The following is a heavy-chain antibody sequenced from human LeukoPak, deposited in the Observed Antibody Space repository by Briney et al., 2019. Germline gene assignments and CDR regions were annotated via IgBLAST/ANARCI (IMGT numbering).Heavy chain of an antibody. D-gene: IGHD3-22*01. CDR1: GFTFSSYS. V-gene: IGHV3-21*01. Sequence: PGGSLRLSCAASGFTFSSYSMNWVRQAPGKGPEWVSSISSSSSYIYYADSVEGRFTISRDNAKNSLHLQMNSLRAEDTAVYYCARDEAYYYDTSGYYQRGAFDIWGQGTMVTVSS. CDR3: ARDEAYYYDTSGYYQRGAFDI. CDR2: ISSSSSYI. J-gene: IGHJ3*02.